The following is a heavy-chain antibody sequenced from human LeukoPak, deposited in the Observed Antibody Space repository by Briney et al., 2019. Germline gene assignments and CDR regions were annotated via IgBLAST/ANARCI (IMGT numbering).Heavy chain of an antibody. CDR2: INPNNGGT. V-gene: IGHV1-2*02. CDR1: GYSFTGYY. CDR3: AREPLTAYCGGDCYRDAFDI. J-gene: IGHJ3*02. D-gene: IGHD2-21*02. Sequence: ASVTVSFKASGYSFTGYYLHWVRQAPGQGLEWMGWINPNNGGTNYAQKFQGRVTMTRDTSISTAYMDLSRLRSDDTAVYYCAREPLTAYCGGDCYRDAFDIWGQGTMVIVSS.